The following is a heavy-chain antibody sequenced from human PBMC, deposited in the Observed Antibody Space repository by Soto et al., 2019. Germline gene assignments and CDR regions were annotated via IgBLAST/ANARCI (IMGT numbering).Heavy chain of an antibody. CDR1: GGSISSGGYY. D-gene: IGHD6-13*01. J-gene: IGHJ4*02. V-gene: IGHV4-31*03. CDR3: ARVGGIAAHFDY. CDR2: IYYSGST. Sequence: SETLSLTCTVSGGSISSGGYYWSWIRQHPGKGLEWIGYIYYSGSTYYNPSLKSRVTISVDTSKNQFSLKLSSVTAADTAVYYCARVGGIAAHFDYWGQGTLVTVSS.